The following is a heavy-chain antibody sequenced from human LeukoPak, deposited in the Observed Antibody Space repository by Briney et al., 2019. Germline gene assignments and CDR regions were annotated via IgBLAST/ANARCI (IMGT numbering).Heavy chain of an antibody. Sequence: PGGSLRLSCAASGFTFSSYAMSWVRQAPGKGLEWVSAISGSGGSGGSTYYADSVKGRFTISRDNSKNTLYLEMNSLRAEDTAVYYCAKATGSKNYYGMDDWGQGTAVTVSS. V-gene: IGHV3-23*01. J-gene: IGHJ6*02. CDR3: AKATGSKNYYGMDD. D-gene: IGHD1-26*01. CDR1: GFTFSSYA. CDR2: ISGSGGSGGST.